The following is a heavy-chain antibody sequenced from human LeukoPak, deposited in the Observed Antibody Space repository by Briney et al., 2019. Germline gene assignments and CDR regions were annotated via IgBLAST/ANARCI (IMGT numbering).Heavy chain of an antibody. CDR1: GDSISSNGYY. D-gene: IGHD1-1*01. CDR2: THYSGTT. Sequence: KPSETLSRTCTVSGDSISSNGYYWGWIRQPPGKGLEWIGYTHYSGTTYYNPSLKSGVTMSVDTSKNQFSLKLTSVTASDTAVYYCARQTGPSSTDWFDSWGQGTLVAVSS. V-gene: IGHV4-39*01. J-gene: IGHJ5*01. CDR3: ARQTGPSSTDWFDS.